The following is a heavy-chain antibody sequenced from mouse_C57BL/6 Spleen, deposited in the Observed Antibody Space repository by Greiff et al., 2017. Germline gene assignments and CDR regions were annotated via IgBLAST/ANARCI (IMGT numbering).Heavy chain of an antibody. J-gene: IGHJ1*03. D-gene: IGHD1-1*01. V-gene: IGHV1-62-2*01. CDR2: FYPGSGSI. CDR3: ARHEMGYGSRDWYFEV. Sequence: QVQLQQSGAELVKPGASVKLSCKASGYTFTEYTIHWVKQRSGQGLEWIGWFYPGSGSIKYNEKFKDKATLTADKSSSTVYMELSRLTSEDSAVYYGARHEMGYGSRDWYFEVWGTGTTVTVSS. CDR1: GYTFTEYT.